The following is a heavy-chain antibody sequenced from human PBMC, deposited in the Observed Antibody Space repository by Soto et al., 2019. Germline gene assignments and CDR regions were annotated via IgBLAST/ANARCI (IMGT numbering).Heavy chain of an antibody. CDR3: AKGGRQWLVTSDFNY. CDR2: VSHDGRNT. Sequence: VQLVESGGGVVQPGRSLRLSCAASGFTFSDYAMHWVRQAPGKGLEWVAVVSHDGRNTHYADSVKGRFTISRDSSKNTVALEMTSLRAEDKAVYYCAKGGRQWLVTSDFNYWGQGALVTVSS. D-gene: IGHD6-19*01. J-gene: IGHJ4*02. CDR1: GFTFSDYA. V-gene: IGHV3-30*18.